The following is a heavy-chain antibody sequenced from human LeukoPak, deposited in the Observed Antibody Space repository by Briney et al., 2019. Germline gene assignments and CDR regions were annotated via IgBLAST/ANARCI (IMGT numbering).Heavy chain of an antibody. CDR3: AKDHPPAGYYYDSSALDY. Sequence: GGSLRLSCAASGFTFSSYGMSWVRQAPGKGLEWVSAISVSGDSTYYADSVKGRFTISRDNSKNTLYLQMNSLRAEDTAVYYCAKDHPPAGYYYDSSALDYWGQGTLVTVSS. V-gene: IGHV3-23*01. D-gene: IGHD3-22*01. J-gene: IGHJ4*02. CDR2: ISVSGDST. CDR1: GFTFSSYG.